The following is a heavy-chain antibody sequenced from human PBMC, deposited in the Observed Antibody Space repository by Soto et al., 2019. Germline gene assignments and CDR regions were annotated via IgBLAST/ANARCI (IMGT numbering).Heavy chain of an antibody. CDR1: GGSINTYY. V-gene: IGHV4-59*01. D-gene: IGHD3-10*01. CDR2: ISDGGST. CDR3: ARGGDTMVRGVIIFYYYGMDV. Sequence: SETLSLTCNVSGGSINTYYWNWIRQSPGKGLEWIGYISDGGSTNYNPSLKSRVTISVDTSKNKVSLKLSPVSAPDTAIYYCARGGDTMVRGVIIFYYYGMDVWGQGTTVTVSS. J-gene: IGHJ6*02.